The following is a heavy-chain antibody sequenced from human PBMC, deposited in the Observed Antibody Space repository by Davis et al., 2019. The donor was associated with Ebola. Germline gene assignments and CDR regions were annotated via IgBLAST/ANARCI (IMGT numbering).Heavy chain of an antibody. D-gene: IGHD3/OR15-3a*01. CDR3: AGLDYNAFDI. J-gene: IGHJ3*02. CDR2: INPHNGNT. V-gene: IGHV1-18*04. Sequence: AASVKVSCKASGYTFTNYGITWVRQAPGQGLEWMGWINPHNGNTNYAQNVQGRVTMTRDTSTSTVYMELSSLRSEDTAVYYCAGLDYNAFDIWGQGTMVTVSS. CDR1: GYTFTNYG.